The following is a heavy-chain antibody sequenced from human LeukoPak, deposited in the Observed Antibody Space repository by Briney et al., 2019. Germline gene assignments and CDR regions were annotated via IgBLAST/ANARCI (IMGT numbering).Heavy chain of an antibody. Sequence: GGSLRLSCVASGFTFSNYGMSWVRQAPGKGLDWVAVISYHGSNKYYADSVKGRFTISRDNFNNTVFLQMDSLRPDDTAMYYCAKDQRRGISSFDSWGQGVLVAVSS. J-gene: IGHJ4*02. D-gene: IGHD2/OR15-2a*01. CDR2: ISYHGSNK. CDR3: AKDQRRGISSFDS. V-gene: IGHV3-30*18. CDR1: GFTFSNYG.